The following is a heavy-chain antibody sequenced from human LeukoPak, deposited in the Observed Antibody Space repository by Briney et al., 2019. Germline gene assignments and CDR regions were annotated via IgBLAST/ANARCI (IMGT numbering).Heavy chain of an antibody. Sequence: ASVKVSCKVSGYTLTELSMHWVRQAPGKGLEWMGGFDPEDGETIYAQKFQGRVTITRDTSASTAYMELSSLRSEDTAVYYCARGFDWSPYDTNYFDYWGQGTLVTVSS. CDR3: ARGFDWSPYDTNYFDY. CDR2: FDPEDGET. V-gene: IGHV1-24*01. CDR1: GYTLTELS. J-gene: IGHJ4*02. D-gene: IGHD3-9*01.